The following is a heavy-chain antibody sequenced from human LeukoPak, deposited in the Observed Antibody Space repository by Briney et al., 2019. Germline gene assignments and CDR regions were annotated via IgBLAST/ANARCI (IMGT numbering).Heavy chain of an antibody. CDR1: SYTFTNYA. CDR2: ISAYNGNT. V-gene: IGHV1-18*01. Sequence: ASVKVSCKASSYTFTNYAFTWVRQAPGQGLEWMGWISAYNGNTNYAQKLQGRVTMTTDTSTSTAYMELRSLRSDDTAVYYCARSGSSESFDYWGQGTLVTVSS. J-gene: IGHJ4*02. CDR3: ARSGSSESFDY. D-gene: IGHD6-13*01.